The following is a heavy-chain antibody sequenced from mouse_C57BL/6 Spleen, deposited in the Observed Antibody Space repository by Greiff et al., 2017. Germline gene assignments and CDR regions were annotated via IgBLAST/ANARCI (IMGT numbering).Heavy chain of an antibody. Sequence: QVQLQQPGAELVRPGSSVKLSCKASGYTFTSYWMHWVKQRPIQGLEWIGNIDPSDSETHYNQKFKDKATLTVDKSSSTAYMQLSSLTSEDSAVYYWAREGGNGSSDYWGQGTTLTGSS. D-gene: IGHD1-1*01. CDR3: AREGGNGSSDY. V-gene: IGHV1-52*01. J-gene: IGHJ2*01. CDR1: GYTFTSYW. CDR2: IDPSDSET.